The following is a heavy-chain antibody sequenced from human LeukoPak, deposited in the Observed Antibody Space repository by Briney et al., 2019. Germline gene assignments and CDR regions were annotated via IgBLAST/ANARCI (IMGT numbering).Heavy chain of an antibody. V-gene: IGHV4-34*01. CDR3: ARGLVLFCSVGSCYSGRWFDP. D-gene: IGHD2-15*01. CDR2: IHNSGST. CDR1: GGSLSGYY. Sequence: WHSLSLTRAAYGGSLSGYYWSWVPQPPGEGLEWVGEIHNSGSTNIDLSHKRRITVSVDTSKNQFSLKLSSVTASDTAVYYCARGLVLFCSVGSCYSGRWFDPWGQGTLVTVSS. J-gene: IGHJ5*02.